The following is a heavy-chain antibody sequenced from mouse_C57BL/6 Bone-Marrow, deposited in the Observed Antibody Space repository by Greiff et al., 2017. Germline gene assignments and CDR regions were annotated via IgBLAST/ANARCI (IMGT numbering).Heavy chain of an antibody. CDR1: GYTFTSYG. CDR3: ARSGYYGPLAY. J-gene: IGHJ2*01. V-gene: IGHV1-81*01. CDR2: SYPRSGNT. D-gene: IGHD1-2*01. Sequence: QVQLQQSGAELARPGASVKLSCKASGYTFTSYGISWVKQRTGQGLEWIGESYPRSGNTYYNEKFKGKATLTADKSSSTAYMELRSLTSEDSAVYFCARSGYYGPLAYWGQGTTLTVSS.